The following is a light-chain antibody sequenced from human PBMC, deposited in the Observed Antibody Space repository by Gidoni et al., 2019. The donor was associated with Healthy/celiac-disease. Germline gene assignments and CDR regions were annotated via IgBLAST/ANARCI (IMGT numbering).Light chain of an antibody. CDR3: SSYTSSSTQV. CDR2: DVS. J-gene: IGLJ3*02. Sequence: QSALTQPASVSGSPGHSITISCTGTSSDVGGYNYVSWYQQPPGKAPKLMIYDVSKRPSGVSNRFSGSKSGNTASLTISGLQAEDEADYYCSSYTSSSTQVFGGGTKLTVL. V-gene: IGLV2-14*03. CDR1: SSDVGGYNY.